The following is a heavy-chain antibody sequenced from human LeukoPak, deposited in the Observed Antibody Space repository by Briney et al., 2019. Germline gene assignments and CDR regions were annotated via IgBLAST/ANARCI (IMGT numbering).Heavy chain of an antibody. CDR1: GGSISSGGYS. CDR3: ASRTLYGSGRSYFDY. J-gene: IGHJ4*02. V-gene: IGHV4-30-2*01. D-gene: IGHD3-10*01. Sequence: SQTLSLTCAVSGGSISSGGYSWSWIRQPPGKGLEWIGYIYHSGSTYYNPSLKSRVTISVDRSKNQFSLRLSSVTAADTAVYYCASRTLYGSGRSYFDYWGQGTLVTVSS. CDR2: IYHSGST.